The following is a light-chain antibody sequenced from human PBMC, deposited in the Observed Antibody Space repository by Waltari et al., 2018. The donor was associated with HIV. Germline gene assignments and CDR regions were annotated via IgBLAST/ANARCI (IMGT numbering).Light chain of an antibody. V-gene: IGKV1-17*01. J-gene: IGKJ1*01. CDR3: LQQNKYPRT. Sequence: DIQMPHSPSSLSASVGDRVTIPCRASQGIRTDLGWYQVKPCKAPKRLIYAASNWQRGVPSRIRSSGSGTEFTLTISSLQPEEYATDCWLQQNKYPRTFGQGTKVDVK. CDR1: QGIRTD. CDR2: AAS.